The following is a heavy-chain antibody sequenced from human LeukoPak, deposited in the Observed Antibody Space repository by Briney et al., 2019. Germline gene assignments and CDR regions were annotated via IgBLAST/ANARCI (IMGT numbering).Heavy chain of an antibody. CDR2: IGTAGDT. V-gene: IGHV3-13*01. CDR1: GFTFSSYD. CDR3: ARGGYNYGPFDY. Sequence: PGGSLRLSCAASGFTFSSYDMHWVRHATGKGLEWVSAIGTAGDTYYPGSVKGRFTISRENAKNSLYLQMNSLRAGDTAVYYCARGGYNYGPFDYWGQGTLVTVSS. D-gene: IGHD5-24*01. J-gene: IGHJ4*02.